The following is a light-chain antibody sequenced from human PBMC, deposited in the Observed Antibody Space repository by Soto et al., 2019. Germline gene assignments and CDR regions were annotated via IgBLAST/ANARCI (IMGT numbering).Light chain of an antibody. CDR1: QSVSGSY. J-gene: IGKJ2*01. CDR2: GSS. Sequence: EIVLTQSPGTLSLSPGERATLSCRASQSVSGSYLAWYQQKPGQSPRLLIYGSSDRDTGIPDRFSGSGSGTDFTLTISRVEPEDFTVYYCQQYGSSPPYTFGQGTKREIK. CDR3: QQYGSSPPYT. V-gene: IGKV3-20*01.